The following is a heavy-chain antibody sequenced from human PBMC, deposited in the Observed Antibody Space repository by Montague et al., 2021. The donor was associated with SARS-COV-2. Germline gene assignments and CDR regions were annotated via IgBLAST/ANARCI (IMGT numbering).Heavy chain of an antibody. Sequence: SETLSLTCTVSGGSISSNNNYWGWIRQSAGKGLEWIGSIYYSGTTYYNPSLKSRVTISVDTSKNQFSLRLSSVTATDTSVYYCARSTATFGESHNWFAPWAREPWSSSPQ. CDR2: IYYSGTT. J-gene: IGHJ5*02. CDR1: GGSISSNNNY. D-gene: IGHD3-10*01. V-gene: IGHV4-39*01. CDR3: ARSTATFGESHNWFAP.